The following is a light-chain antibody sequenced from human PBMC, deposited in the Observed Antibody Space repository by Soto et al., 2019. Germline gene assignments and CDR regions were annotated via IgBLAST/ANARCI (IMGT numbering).Light chain of an antibody. J-gene: IGKJ4*01. CDR2: GAS. CDR3: QQYSSSPPLT. CDR1: QSVSSTY. Sequence: EIVLTQSPGTPSWSPGEIATLSCRASQSVSSTYFAWYQQKPGQSPRLRIYGASIRATGIPDRLSGSGSGPEFTLPISRLEPEDFALYYCQQYSSSPPLTLGGVKKVEIK. V-gene: IGKV3-20*01.